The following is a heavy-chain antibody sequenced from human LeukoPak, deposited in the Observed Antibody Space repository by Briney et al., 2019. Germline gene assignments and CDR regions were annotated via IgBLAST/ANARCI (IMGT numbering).Heavy chain of an antibody. CDR1: GFTFSSYS. CDR3: ARDLGGYNFDY. J-gene: IGHJ4*02. Sequence: PGGSLRLSCAASGFTFSSYSMNWVRQAPGKGLEWVSSISSSSSYIYYADSVKGRFTISRDNAKDSVYLQMNSLRAEDTAVYYCARDLGGYNFDYWGQGTLVTVSS. CDR2: ISSSSSYI. V-gene: IGHV3-21*06. D-gene: IGHD5-24*01.